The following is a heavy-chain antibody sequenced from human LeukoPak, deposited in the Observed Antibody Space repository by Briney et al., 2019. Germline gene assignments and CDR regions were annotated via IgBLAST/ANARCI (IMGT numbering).Heavy chain of an antibody. CDR2: ISGGDGKT. CDR1: GFTLSSHA. D-gene: IGHD6-19*01. V-gene: IGHV3-23*01. CDR3: AKDRFYSTGTWYDY. Sequence: GGSLRLSCAASGFTLSSHAMSWVRQAPGKGLEWISTISGGDGKTYYADSVKGRFTISRDNTRNTLFLQMNSLRAEDAAVYYCAKDRFYSTGTWYDYWGQGTLDTVSS. J-gene: IGHJ4*02.